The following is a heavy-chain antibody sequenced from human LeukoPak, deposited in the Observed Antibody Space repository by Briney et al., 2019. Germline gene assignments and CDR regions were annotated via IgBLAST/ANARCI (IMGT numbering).Heavy chain of an antibody. CDR3: ARDFAGDRDY. CDR2: INPNGITT. V-gene: IGHV3-74*01. Sequence: GGSLRLSCAASGFIFRNYWMHWVRQAPGKGLVWVARINPNGITTTYTDSVKGRFAISRDNAKNTLYLQMNSLRVEDTAVYYCARDFAGDRDYWGQGTLVTVSS. CDR1: GFIFRNYW. J-gene: IGHJ4*02. D-gene: IGHD4-17*01.